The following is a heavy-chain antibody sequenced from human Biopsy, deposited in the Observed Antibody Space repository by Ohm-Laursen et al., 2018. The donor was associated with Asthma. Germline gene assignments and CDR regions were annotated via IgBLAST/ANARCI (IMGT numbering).Heavy chain of an antibody. CDR3: ARTYYDFLTGQVNDALAM. Sequence: ASAKVSCKASGYTFINYAIHWVRQAPGQRLEWMGWINAGNGNTKYSEKLQGRVTITRDTSASTAYMDLSSLRSEDTAVYYCARTYYDFLTGQVNDALAMWGQGTVVTVSS. CDR2: INAGNGNT. CDR1: GYTFINYA. D-gene: IGHD3-9*01. V-gene: IGHV1-3*01. J-gene: IGHJ3*02.